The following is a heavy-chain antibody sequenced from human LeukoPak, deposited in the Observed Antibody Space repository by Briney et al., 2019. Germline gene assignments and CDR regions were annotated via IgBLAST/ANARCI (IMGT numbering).Heavy chain of an antibody. CDR3: ARLADCSSSSCRSFDY. Sequence: ASVTVSCKASGSPFTGYYLHWVRQAPGQGLEWMGWINPNSGFTNYAQKFQGRVTVTRDMSISTAYMELSRLRSDDTAVYYCARLADCSSSSCRSFDYWGQGTLVTVSS. CDR1: GSPFTGYY. D-gene: IGHD2-2*01. CDR2: INPNSGFT. V-gene: IGHV1-2*02. J-gene: IGHJ4*02.